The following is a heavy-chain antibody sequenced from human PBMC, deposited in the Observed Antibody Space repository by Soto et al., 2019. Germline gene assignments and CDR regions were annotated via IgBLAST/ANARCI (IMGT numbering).Heavy chain of an antibody. CDR2: IRTTTDGGTA. D-gene: IGHD2-2*01. Sequence: LRLSCAVSGFTFSNAWMNWVRQAPGKGLEWVGLIRTTTDGGTADHAAPVQGRFTISRDDLKDILYLQMNSLRIEDTAVYYCVTGVLPPDYWGQGTLVTVS. V-gene: IGHV3-15*01. CDR3: VTGVLPPDY. J-gene: IGHJ4*02. CDR1: GFTFSNAW.